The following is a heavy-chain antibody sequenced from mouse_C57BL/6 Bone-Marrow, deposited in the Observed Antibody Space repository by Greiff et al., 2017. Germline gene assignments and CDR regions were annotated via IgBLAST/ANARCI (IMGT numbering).Heavy chain of an antibody. D-gene: IGHD2-5*01. CDR2: ISSGGSYT. CDR3: ARRACYSNYWFAY. CDR1: GFTFSSYG. J-gene: IGHJ3*01. V-gene: IGHV5-6*02. Sequence: EVMLVESGGDLVKPGGSLKLSCAASGFTFSSYGMSWVRQTPDKRLEWVATISSGGSYTYYPDSVKGRFTISRDNAKNTLYLQMSSLKSEDTAMYYCARRACYSNYWFAYWGQGTLVTVSA.